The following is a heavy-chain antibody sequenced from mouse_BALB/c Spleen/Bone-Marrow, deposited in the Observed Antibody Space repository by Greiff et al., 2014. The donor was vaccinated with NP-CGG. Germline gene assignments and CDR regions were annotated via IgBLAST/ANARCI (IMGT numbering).Heavy chain of an antibody. CDR2: INPNNGGS. J-gene: IGHJ2*01. Sequence: VQLKESGPELVKPGASVKISCKTSGYTFTDYTMHWVRQSHGKSLEWIGSINPNNGGSSCNQKFKAKATLTIDKSSSTPHMELRSLTSEDSAVYYCARAVHFDYWGQGTTLTVSS. CDR3: ARAVHFDY. CDR1: GYTFTDYT. V-gene: IGHV1-22*01.